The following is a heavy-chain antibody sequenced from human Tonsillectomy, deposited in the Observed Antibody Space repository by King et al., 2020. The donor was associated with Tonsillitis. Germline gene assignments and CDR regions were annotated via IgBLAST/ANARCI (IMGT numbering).Heavy chain of an antibody. CDR2: IIHTRST. V-gene: IGHV4-34*01. J-gene: IGHJ4*02. CDR1: DGFFSGYY. Sequence: VQLQQWGAGLLKPSETLSLTCAVYDGFFSGYYWGWIRQPPGKGLEWIGEIIHTRSTNYNRSLNNRVAISIDTSKNKFSLQLYAVTAADSAVYYCSRGKSDFWTGYPDYFDYWGQGTPVTVSS. D-gene: IGHD3/OR15-3a*01. CDR3: SRGKSDFWTGYPDYFDY.